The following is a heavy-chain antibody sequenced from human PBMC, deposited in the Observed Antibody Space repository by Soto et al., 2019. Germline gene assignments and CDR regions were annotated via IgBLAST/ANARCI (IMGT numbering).Heavy chain of an antibody. CDR1: GFTFSSYA. V-gene: IGHV3-23*01. J-gene: IGHJ4*02. D-gene: IGHD3-3*01. CDR3: AKDPHPRYDFWSGYYPTPDY. CDR2: ISGSGGST. Sequence: TGGSLRLSCAASGFTFSSYAMSWVRQAPGKGLEWVSAISGSGGSTYYADSVKGRFTISRDNSKNTLYLQMNSLRAEDTAVYYCAKDPHPRYDFWSGYYPTPDYWGQGTLVTVSS.